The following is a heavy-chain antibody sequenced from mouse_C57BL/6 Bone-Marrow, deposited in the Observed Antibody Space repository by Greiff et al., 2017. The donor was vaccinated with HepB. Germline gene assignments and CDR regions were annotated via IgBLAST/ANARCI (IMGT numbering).Heavy chain of an antibody. Sequence: QVQLQQSGAELVKPGASVKISCKASGYAFSSYWMNWVKQRPGKGLEWIGQIYPGDGDTNYNGKFKGKATLTADKSSSTACMQLSSLTSEDSAVYFCARWGLWLYYFDYWGQGTTLTVSS. CDR1: GYAFSSYW. CDR2: IYPGDGDT. J-gene: IGHJ2*01. CDR3: ARWGLWLYYFDY. D-gene: IGHD2-2*01. V-gene: IGHV1-80*01.